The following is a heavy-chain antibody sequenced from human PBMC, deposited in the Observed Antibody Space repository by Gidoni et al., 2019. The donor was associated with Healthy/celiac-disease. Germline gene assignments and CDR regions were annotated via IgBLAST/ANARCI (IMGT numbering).Heavy chain of an antibody. J-gene: IGHJ5*02. D-gene: IGHD3-3*01. Sequence: EVQLVESGGGLVQPGGSLRLSCAASGFTFSSYWMSWVRQAPGKGLEWVANIKQDGSEKYYVDSVKGRFTISRDNAKNSLYLQMNSLRAEDTAVYYCARDADFWSGYGGGWFDPWGQGTLVTVSS. CDR2: IKQDGSEK. CDR3: ARDADFWSGYGGGWFDP. V-gene: IGHV3-7*01. CDR1: GFTFSSYW.